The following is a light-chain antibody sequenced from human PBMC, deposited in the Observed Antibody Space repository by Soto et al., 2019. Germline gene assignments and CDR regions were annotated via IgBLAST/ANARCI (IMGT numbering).Light chain of an antibody. CDR1: QGIISY. CDR3: QQLNSYPLT. V-gene: IGKV1-9*01. CDR2: CAS. Sequence: DIQLTQSPSFLSASVGDRVTITCRASQGIISYLAWYQQKPGKAPNLLIYCASTLQSGVPSRFSGSGSGTEFTLTISSLQPEDFATYYCQQLNSYPLTFGGGTKVEI. J-gene: IGKJ4*01.